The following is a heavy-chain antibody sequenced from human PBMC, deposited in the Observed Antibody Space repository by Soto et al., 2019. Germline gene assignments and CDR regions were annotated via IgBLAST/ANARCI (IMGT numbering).Heavy chain of an antibody. V-gene: IGHV4-38-2*01. J-gene: IGHJ4*02. D-gene: IGHD6-19*01. CDR1: GYSISIGYY. CDR2: IYHSGST. CDR3: ARVARSGWYLDY. Sequence: SETLSLTWAVSGYSISIGYYWGWIRQPPGKGLEWIGSIYHSGSTYYNPSLKSRVTISVDTSKNQFSLKLSSVTAADTAVYYCARVARSGWYLDYWGQGTLVTVSS.